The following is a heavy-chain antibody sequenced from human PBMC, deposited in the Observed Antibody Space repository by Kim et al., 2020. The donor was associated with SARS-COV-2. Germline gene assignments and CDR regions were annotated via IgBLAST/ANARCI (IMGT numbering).Heavy chain of an antibody. V-gene: IGHV3-23*01. Sequence: VKGRFTISRDNSRNTLYLQMNSLRVEDAAVYFCAKDHRSRVALGEYYCDYWGQGTPVTVSS. D-gene: IGHD3-16*01. J-gene: IGHJ4*02. CDR3: AKDHRSRVALGEYYCDY.